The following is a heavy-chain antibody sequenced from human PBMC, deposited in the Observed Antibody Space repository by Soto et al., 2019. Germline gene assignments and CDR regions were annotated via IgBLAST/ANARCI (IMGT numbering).Heavy chain of an antibody. CDR3: GKVLIGATRHADVDS. CDR2: VYYDEST. V-gene: IGHV4-39*01. D-gene: IGHD2-15*01. CDR1: GVSLNSGHYY. J-gene: IGHJ4*02. Sequence: QVQLQESGPGLLEPLETLSLTCSVSGVSLNSGHYYWVWVRQSPGKGLAWIASVYYDESTYYNPSLKSRVTRSTDKPRNQFSLTLKSVTAADTAVYYCGKVLIGATRHADVDSWGQGARVTVSS.